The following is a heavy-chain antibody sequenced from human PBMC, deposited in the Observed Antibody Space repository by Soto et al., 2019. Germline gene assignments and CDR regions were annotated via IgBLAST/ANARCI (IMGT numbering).Heavy chain of an antibody. Sequence: QVQLVESGGGVVQPGRSLRLSGAASGVTFRSYAMHWVRQAPGRGLEWVAVISFDGSNKYYADSVKGRFTNSRDNSKNTLYLQMNSLSAGDTAVYYWAREMPQPEHYYYGMDVWGHGTTVTVSS. CDR1: GVTFRSYA. CDR2: ISFDGSNK. V-gene: IGHV3-30-3*01. J-gene: IGHJ6*02. CDR3: AREMPQPEHYYYGMDV. D-gene: IGHD2-2*01.